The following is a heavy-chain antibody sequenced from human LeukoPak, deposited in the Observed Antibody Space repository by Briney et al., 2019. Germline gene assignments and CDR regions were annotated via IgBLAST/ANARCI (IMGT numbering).Heavy chain of an antibody. V-gene: IGHV4-38-2*01. CDR1: GYSISSGYY. Sequence: NPSETLSLTCAVSGYSISSGYYWGWIRQPPGKGLEWIGRIYTSGSTNYNPSLKSRVTISVDTSKNQFSLKLSSVTAADTAVYYCARGWGFYSNYDATNWFDPWGQGTLVTVSS. CDR3: ARGWGFYSNYDATNWFDP. CDR2: IYTSGST. D-gene: IGHD4-11*01. J-gene: IGHJ5*02.